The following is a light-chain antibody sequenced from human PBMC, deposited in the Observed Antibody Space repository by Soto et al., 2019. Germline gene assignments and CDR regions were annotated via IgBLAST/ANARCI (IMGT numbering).Light chain of an antibody. CDR3: QQYNSWPPIT. CDR2: GAS. J-gene: IGKJ5*01. Sequence: EIVMTQSPATLSVSPGERATLSCRASQSLTNSFIAWYQQRPGQAPRLLIYGASTRATGIPARFSGSGSGTEFTLSISSLQSEDFAVYYCQQYNSWPPITFGQGTRLEI. CDR1: QSLTNS. V-gene: IGKV3-15*01.